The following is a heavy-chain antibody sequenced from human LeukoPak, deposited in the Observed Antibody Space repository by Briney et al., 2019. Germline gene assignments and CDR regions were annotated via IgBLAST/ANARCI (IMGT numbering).Heavy chain of an antibody. J-gene: IGHJ5*02. Sequence: SETLSLTCTVSGGSLSSSSYYWGWIRQPPGKGLEWFGSIYYSGSTYYNPSLKSRVTISVDTSKNQFSLKLSSVTAADTVVYYCARHLYGLLWFGELLTWFDPWGQGTLDTVSS. CDR3: ARHLYGLLWFGELLTWFDP. D-gene: IGHD3-10*01. CDR1: GGSLSSSSYY. CDR2: IYYSGST. V-gene: IGHV4-39*01.